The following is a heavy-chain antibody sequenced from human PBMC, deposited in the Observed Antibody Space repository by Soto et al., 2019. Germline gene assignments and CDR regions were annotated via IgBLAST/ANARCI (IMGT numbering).Heavy chain of an antibody. CDR2: ISAYNGNT. D-gene: IGHD1-26*01. V-gene: IGHV1-18*01. CDR3: ARGSGSYFHNWFDP. J-gene: IGHJ5*02. CDR1: GYTFTSYG. Sequence: GASVKVSCKASGYTFTSYGISWVRQAPGQGLEWMGWISAYNGNTNYAQKLQGRVTMTTDTSTSTAYMELRSLRSDDTVVYYCARGSGSYFHNWFDPWGQGTLVTVSS.